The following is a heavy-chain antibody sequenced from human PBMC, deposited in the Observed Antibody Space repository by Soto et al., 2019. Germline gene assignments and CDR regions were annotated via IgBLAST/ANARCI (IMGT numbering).Heavy chain of an antibody. D-gene: IGHD3-9*01. CDR3: VRLPDNVDVLTGRSGYNDY. J-gene: IGHJ4*02. CDR1: GVIATAKY. Sequence: GGSLRLSCAASGVIATAKYMNWVRQAPGGVLEWVAVIYNSGSTYHADSVKGRFTISRHDSKNTLYLQMDSLRSEDTAVYYCVRLPDNVDVLTGRSGYNDYWGQGTLVTVSS. V-gene: IGHV3-53*04. CDR2: IYNSGST.